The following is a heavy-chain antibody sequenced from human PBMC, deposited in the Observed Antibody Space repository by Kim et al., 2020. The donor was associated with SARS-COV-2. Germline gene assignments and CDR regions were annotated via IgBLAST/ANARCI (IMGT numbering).Heavy chain of an antibody. D-gene: IGHD3-10*01. V-gene: IGHV3-21*01. J-gene: IGHJ6*02. Sequence: ESGKGRFTISRHKAKNSRCLQMNSLRDEDTAVYYCARGVNYYGSGTHMDVWGQGTTVTVSS. CDR3: ARGVNYYGSGTHMDV.